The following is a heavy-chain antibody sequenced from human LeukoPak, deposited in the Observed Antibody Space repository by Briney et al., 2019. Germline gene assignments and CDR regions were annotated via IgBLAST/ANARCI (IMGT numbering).Heavy chain of an antibody. Sequence: PGGSLRLSCAASGFTFSSYWMSWVRQAPGKGLEWVANIKQDESEKYYVDSVKGRFTISRDNSKNTLYLQMNSLRAEDTAVYYCAGVARPFYDSSGWDLGYWGQGTLVTVSS. CDR3: AGVARPFYDSSGWDLGY. J-gene: IGHJ4*02. D-gene: IGHD3-22*01. V-gene: IGHV3-7*01. CDR1: GFTFSSYW. CDR2: IKQDESEK.